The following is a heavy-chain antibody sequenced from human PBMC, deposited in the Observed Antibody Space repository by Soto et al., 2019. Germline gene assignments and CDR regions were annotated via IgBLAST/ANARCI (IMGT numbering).Heavy chain of an antibody. CDR2: IYSSGST. V-gene: IGHV4-4*07. CDR1: GGSISSYY. D-gene: IGHD3-3*01. J-gene: IGHJ5*02. Sequence: ASETLSLTCTVSGGSISSYYWSWIRQSAGKGLEWIGRIYSSGSTNYNPSLKSRVSMSVDTSKNQFSLKLSSVAAADTAVYYCAREAITIFGEQRFGPWGHGTLVTVSS. CDR3: AREAITIFGEQRFGP.